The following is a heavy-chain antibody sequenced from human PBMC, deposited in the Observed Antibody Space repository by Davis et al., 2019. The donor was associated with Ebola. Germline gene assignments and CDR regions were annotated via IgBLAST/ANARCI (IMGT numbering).Heavy chain of an antibody. CDR3: ARLASSSWFHGMDV. CDR1: GYSFTKYW. CDR2: IYPGDSDT. J-gene: IGHJ6*02. Sequence: GESLKISCKSSGYSFTKYWIGWVRQMPGKGLEWMGIIYPGDSDTRYSPSFEGQVTISVDKSISTAYLQWSSLKASDTAIYYCARLASSSWFHGMDVWGQGTTVTVSS. D-gene: IGHD6-13*01. V-gene: IGHV5-51*01.